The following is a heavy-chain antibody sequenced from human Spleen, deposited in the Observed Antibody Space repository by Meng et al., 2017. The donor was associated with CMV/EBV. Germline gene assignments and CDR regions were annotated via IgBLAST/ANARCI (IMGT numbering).Heavy chain of an antibody. Sequence: GSLRLSCAVSGGSISSSNWWSWVRQPPGKGLEWIGEIYHSGSTNYNPSLKSRVTISVDTSKNQFSVMITSVTAADTAVYYCASGNCSASSCYSGDYYGLDVWGQGTTVTVSS. D-gene: IGHD2-15*01. V-gene: IGHV4-4*02. CDR2: IYHSGST. J-gene: IGHJ6*02. CDR1: GGSISSSNW. CDR3: ASGNCSASSCYSGDYYGLDV.